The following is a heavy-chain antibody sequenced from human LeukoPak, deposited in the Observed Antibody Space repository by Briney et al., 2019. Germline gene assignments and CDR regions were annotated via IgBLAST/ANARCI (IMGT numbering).Heavy chain of an antibody. CDR3: ARAAWRGSNSRDAFDI. CDR2: ISYSGTT. V-gene: IGHV4-31*02. Sequence: LRLSCAASGFTFSSYGIHWVRQHPGKGLEWIGYISYSGTTYYSPSLQSRITISLDTSKNQFSLELSSVTAADTAVYYCARAAWRGSNSRDAFDIWGLGTVVTVSS. CDR1: GFTFSSYGIH. J-gene: IGHJ3*02. D-gene: IGHD4-23*01.